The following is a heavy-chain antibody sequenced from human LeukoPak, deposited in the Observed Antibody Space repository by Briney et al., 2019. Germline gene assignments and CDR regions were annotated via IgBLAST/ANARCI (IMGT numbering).Heavy chain of an antibody. Sequence: GGSLRLSCAASGFTFSSYSMNWVRQAPGKGLEWVSSISTSSSYIYYADSVKGRFTISRDNAKNSLYLQMNSLRAEDTAVYYCARDKVNTGLDAFDIWGPGTMVTVSS. J-gene: IGHJ3*02. CDR3: ARDKVNTGLDAFDI. CDR2: ISTSSSYI. D-gene: IGHD5-18*01. V-gene: IGHV3-21*01. CDR1: GFTFSSYS.